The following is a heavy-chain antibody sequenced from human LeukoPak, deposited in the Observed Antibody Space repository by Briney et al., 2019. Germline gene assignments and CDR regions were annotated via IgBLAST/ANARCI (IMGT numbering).Heavy chain of an antibody. D-gene: IGHD2-2*01. V-gene: IGHV3-66*01. CDR2: IYASGGT. J-gene: IGHJ4*02. CDR3: ARVSVSFNMPFDY. Sequence: PGGSLRLSCAASRFTVSSHYMSWVRQAPGKGLEWVSVIYASGGTYYADSVKGRFTISRDNSKEALHLQMNSLRAEDTAVYYCARVSVSFNMPFDYWGQGTLVTVSS. CDR1: RFTVSSHY.